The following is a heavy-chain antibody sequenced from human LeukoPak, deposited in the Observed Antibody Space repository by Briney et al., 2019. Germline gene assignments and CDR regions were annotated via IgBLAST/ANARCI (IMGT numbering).Heavy chain of an antibody. Sequence: GGSLRLSCAASAFTFSDYSMNWVRQAPGKGLEWISYISGRSSTIYYADSVRGRFTISRDNAKNSMYLQMNSLRAEDTAVYYCARDRLTSGSYFFDYWGQGSLVTVSS. CDR3: ARDRLTSGSYFFDY. CDR2: ISGRSSTI. J-gene: IGHJ4*02. D-gene: IGHD1-26*01. CDR1: AFTFSDYS. V-gene: IGHV3-48*01.